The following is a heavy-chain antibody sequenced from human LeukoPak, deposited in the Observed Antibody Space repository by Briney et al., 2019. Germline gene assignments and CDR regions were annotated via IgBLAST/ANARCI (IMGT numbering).Heavy chain of an antibody. Sequence: GRTLRLSCAASGFTFSSYGMHWVRQTPAKALELVAFVRYDGSEEYSGYSVKGRVIISRDNSKTTLYLQMTSLRPEYTAVYYCAKDVPRDYGDGPEADDYWGQGTLVTVSS. CDR3: AKDVPRDYGDGPEADDY. CDR2: VRYDGSEE. CDR1: GFTFSSYG. D-gene: IGHD4-17*01. J-gene: IGHJ4*02. V-gene: IGHV3-30*02.